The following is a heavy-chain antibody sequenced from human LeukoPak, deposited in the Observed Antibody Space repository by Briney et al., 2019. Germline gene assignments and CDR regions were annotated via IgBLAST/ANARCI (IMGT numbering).Heavy chain of an antibody. CDR2: IKQDGSEE. J-gene: IGHJ4*02. Sequence: TGGSLRLSCAASGFSFGSFWMSWVRQTPGKGLEWVANIKQDGSEEYYLDSVKGRFTVSRDNANNSLFLQMNSLRAEDTAKYYCARYCSSLTCYGTYPFWGQGTLVTVSS. CDR1: GFSFGSFW. CDR3: ARYCSSLTCYGTYPF. V-gene: IGHV3-7*01. D-gene: IGHD2-2*01.